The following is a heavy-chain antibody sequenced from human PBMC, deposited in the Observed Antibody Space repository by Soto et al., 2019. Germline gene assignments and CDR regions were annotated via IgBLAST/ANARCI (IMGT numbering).Heavy chain of an antibody. CDR1: GFTFSSYA. CDR2: ISSSGGNT. J-gene: IGHJ4*02. CDR3: AKDRLYCSTTICYRLDY. Sequence: VRSLRLSCAASGFTFSSYAMSRVRQAPGKGLEWVSTISSSGGNTYYADSVKGRFTISRDSSKNTLYLEMNSLRAEDTAVYYCAKDRLYCSTTICYRLDYWGQGTLVTVSS. D-gene: IGHD2-2*01. V-gene: IGHV3-23*01.